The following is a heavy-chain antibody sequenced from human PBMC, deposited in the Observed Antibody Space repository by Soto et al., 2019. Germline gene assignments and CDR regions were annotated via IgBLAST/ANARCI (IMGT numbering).Heavy chain of an antibody. J-gene: IGHJ6*02. V-gene: IGHV4-59*01. CDR2: MYNTGST. D-gene: IGHD2-21*02. Sequence: QVRLQESGPGLVKPSETLSLTCTVSDGSISSYYWSWIRQPSGKGLEWIGYMYNTGSTIYNPSLKSGDTVSVDTSKNQFSMKLNSVTAADTAVYYCARDLWGYCGADCYPLDVWGQGTTVTVSS. CDR1: DGSISSYY. CDR3: ARDLWGYCGADCYPLDV.